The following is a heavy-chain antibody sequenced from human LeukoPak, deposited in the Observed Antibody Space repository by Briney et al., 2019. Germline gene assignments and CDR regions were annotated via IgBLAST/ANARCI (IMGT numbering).Heavy chain of an antibody. Sequence: SETLSLTCTVSGGSISSSSYYWGWIRQPPGKGLEWVGGIYYSGSTYYNPSLKSRVTISVDTSKNQFSLKLSSVTAADTAVYYCARQKVKAGYDFRSGSFPHAFDIWGQGTMVTVSS. J-gene: IGHJ3*02. V-gene: IGHV4-39*01. CDR1: GGSISSSSYY. D-gene: IGHD3-3*01. CDR3: ARQKVKAGYDFRSGSFPHAFDI. CDR2: IYYSGST.